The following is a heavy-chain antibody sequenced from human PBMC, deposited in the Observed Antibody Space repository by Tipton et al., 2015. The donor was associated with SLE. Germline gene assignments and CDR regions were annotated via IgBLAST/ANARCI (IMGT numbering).Heavy chain of an antibody. J-gene: IGHJ4*02. CDR2: IYTSGST. CDR1: GGSISSGSYY. V-gene: IGHV4-61*09. Sequence: TLSLTCTVSGGSISSGSYYWSWIRQPAGKGLEWIGYIYTSGSTNYNPSLKSRVTISVDTSKNQFSLKLSSVTAADTAVYYCARAGGFLQWLTGNFDYWGQGTLVTVSS. CDR3: ARAGGFLQWLTGNFDY. D-gene: IGHD3-3*01.